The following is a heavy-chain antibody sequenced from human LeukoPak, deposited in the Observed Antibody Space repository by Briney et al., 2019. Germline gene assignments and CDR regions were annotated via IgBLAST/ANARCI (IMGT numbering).Heavy chain of an antibody. Sequence: GGSLRLSCAASRYTISSYWMSWVRQAPGKGLEWVANINQDGSETYYVDSVKGRFTTSRDNAKNSLYLKMDNMTAYYTAVYYRASSVTTTGFDYWGQGTLVTVSS. J-gene: IGHJ4*02. CDR3: ASSVTTTGFDY. D-gene: IGHD4-17*01. CDR2: INQDGSET. CDR1: RYTISSYW. V-gene: IGHV3-7*01.